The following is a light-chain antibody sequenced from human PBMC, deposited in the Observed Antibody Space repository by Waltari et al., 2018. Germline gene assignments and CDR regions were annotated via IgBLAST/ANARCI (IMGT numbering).Light chain of an antibody. J-gene: IGLJ3*02. CDR1: SSDAGSYNL. CDR3: CSYAGSSSWV. V-gene: IGLV2-23*01. Sequence: SALTQPASVSGSPGQSITISCTGTSSDAGSYNLVSWYQQHPGTAPKLMFYEGSKRPSVVSHCSCGSTGGTAASLTTAGLPAEDDADYYCCSYAGSSSWVFGGGTKLTVL. CDR2: EGS.